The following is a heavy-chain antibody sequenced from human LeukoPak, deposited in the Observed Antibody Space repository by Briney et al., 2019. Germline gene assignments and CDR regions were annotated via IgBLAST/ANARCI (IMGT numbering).Heavy chain of an antibody. CDR1: GGSISSYY. Sequence: SETLSLTCTVSGGSISSYYWSWIRQPPGKGLEWIGYIYYSGSTNYHPSLKSRVTISIDTSKNQFSLKVSSVTAADTAVYYCARLVSYFGEADWFDPWGQGTLVTVSS. J-gene: IGHJ5*02. CDR3: ARLVSYFGEADWFDP. V-gene: IGHV4-59*01. CDR2: IYYSGST. D-gene: IGHD1-26*01.